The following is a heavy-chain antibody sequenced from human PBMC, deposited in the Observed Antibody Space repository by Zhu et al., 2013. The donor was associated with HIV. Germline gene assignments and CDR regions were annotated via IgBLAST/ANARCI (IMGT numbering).Heavy chain of an antibody. CDR1: GGSFSGYY. CDR2: INHSGST. V-gene: IGHV4-34*01. J-gene: IGHJ4*02. D-gene: IGHD5-12*01. Sequence: QVQLQQWGAGLLKPSETLSLTCAVYGGSFSGYYWSWIRQPPGKGLEWIGEINHSGSTNYNPSLKSRVTISVDTSKNQFSLKLSSVTAADTAVYYCAGSGYDPQGGPLGYWGQGTLVTVSS. CDR3: AGSGYDPQGGPLGY.